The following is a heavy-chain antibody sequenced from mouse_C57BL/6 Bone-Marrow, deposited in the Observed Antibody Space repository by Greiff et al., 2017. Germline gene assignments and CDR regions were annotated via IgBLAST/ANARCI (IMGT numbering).Heavy chain of an antibody. Sequence: VHVKQSGPELVKPGASVKISCKASGYSFTDYNMNWVKQSNGKSLEWIGVINPNYGTTSYNQKFKGKATLTVDQSSSTAYMQLNSLTSEDSAVYYCASSDYYCSRPYYYAMDYWGQGTSVTVSS. CDR1: GYSFTDYN. CDR3: ASSDYYCSRPYYYAMDY. D-gene: IGHD1-1*01. V-gene: IGHV1-39*01. CDR2: INPNYGTT. J-gene: IGHJ4*01.